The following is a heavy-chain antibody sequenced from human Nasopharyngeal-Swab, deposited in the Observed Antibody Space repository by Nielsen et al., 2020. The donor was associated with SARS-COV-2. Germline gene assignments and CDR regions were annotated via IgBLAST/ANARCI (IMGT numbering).Heavy chain of an antibody. J-gene: IGHJ4*02. CDR3: ARDPLGTNYFDY. V-gene: IGHV1-69*01. CDR2: IIPIFGTA. D-gene: IGHD3/OR15-3a*01. Sequence: WVRQAPGQGLEWMGGIIPIFGTANYAQKFQGSVTITADESTSTAYMELSSLRSEDTAVYYCARDPLGTNYFDYWGQGTLVTVSS.